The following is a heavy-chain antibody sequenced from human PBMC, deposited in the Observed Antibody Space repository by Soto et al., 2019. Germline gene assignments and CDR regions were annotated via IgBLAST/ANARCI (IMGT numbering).Heavy chain of an antibody. CDR3: ARVDDILTGYPLPYYYYYMDV. CDR1: GGTFSSYT. Sequence: GASVKVSCKASGGTFSSYTISWVRQTPGQGLEWMGRIIPILGIANYAQKFQGRVTITADKSTSTAYMELSSLRSEDTAVYYCARVDDILTGYPLPYYYYYMDVWGKGTTVTVSS. J-gene: IGHJ6*03. CDR2: IIPILGIA. D-gene: IGHD3-9*01. V-gene: IGHV1-69*02.